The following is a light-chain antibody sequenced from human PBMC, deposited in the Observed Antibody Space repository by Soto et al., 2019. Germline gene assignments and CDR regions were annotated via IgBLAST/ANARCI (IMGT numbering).Light chain of an antibody. CDR1: QSMRSY. J-gene: IGKJ2*01. CDR2: AAS. V-gene: IGKV1-39*01. CDR3: QQSYSTPYT. Sequence: DIQMTQSPSSLSASVGDRVTITCRASQSMRSYLNWYQQKPGIAPKLLIYAASSLQSGVPSRFSGSGSGTDFTLTISSLQPEDFATYYCQQSYSTPYTFGQGTKLEIK.